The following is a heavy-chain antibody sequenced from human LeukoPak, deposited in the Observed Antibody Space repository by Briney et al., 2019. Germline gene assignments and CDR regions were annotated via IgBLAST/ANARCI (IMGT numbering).Heavy chain of an antibody. Sequence: ESLSLTCTVSGDSSTNSIYYWGWIRQPPGKGLEWVANIKPDGSEENYVDPVKGRFTISRDNAKNSLYLQMSSLRAEDTAVYYCVTGGHYSGSWGQGSLVTVSS. CDR2: IKPDGSEE. J-gene: IGHJ5*02. V-gene: IGHV3-7*01. CDR3: VTGGHYSGS. D-gene: IGHD3-3*01. CDR1: GDSSTNSIYY.